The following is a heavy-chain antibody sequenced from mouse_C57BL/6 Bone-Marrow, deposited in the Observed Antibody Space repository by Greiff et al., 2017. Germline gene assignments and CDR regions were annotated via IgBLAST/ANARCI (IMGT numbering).Heavy chain of an antibody. CDR2: IDPSDSYT. J-gene: IGHJ4*01. D-gene: IGHD1-1*01. Sequence: VQLQQPGAELVMPGASVKLSCKASGYTFTSYWMHWVKQRPGQGLEWIGEIDPSDSYTNYNQKFKGKSTLTVDKSSSTAYMQLSSLTSEDSAVYYCARTSLYYYGSSFYAVDYWGQGTSVTVSS. V-gene: IGHV1-69*01. CDR3: ARTSLYYYGSSFYAVDY. CDR1: GYTFTSYW.